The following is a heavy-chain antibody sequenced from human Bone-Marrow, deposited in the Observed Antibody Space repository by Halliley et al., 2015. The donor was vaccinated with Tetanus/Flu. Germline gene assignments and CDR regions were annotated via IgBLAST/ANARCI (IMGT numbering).Heavy chain of an antibody. CDR1: GYSISIGYF. J-gene: IGHJ4*02. V-gene: IGHV4-38-2*01. CDR2: IDHSGGA. Sequence: TLSLTCAVSGYSISIGYFWGWIRRPPGQGLEWIGSIDHSGGAYYNPSLKSRVTLSGDTSKNQFSRKPSSVTAADTAVYYCARGVSGDGTLDYWGQGTPVTVSS. D-gene: IGHD2-8*01. CDR3: ARGVSGDGTLDY.